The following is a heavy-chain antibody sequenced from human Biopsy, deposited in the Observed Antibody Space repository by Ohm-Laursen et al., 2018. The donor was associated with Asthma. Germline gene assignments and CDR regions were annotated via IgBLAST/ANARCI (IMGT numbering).Heavy chain of an antibody. D-gene: IGHD3-22*01. J-gene: IGHJ4*02. CDR1: GDSITSGGCC. CDR2: IHHSGTT. V-gene: IGHV4-31*03. CDR3: ARIPRRSGSYFLDY. Sequence: TLSLTCTVSGDSITSGGCCWNWIRQHPGKGLEGIGYIHHSGTTYFNPSLKSRVSFSRDTSKNQFSLRLSSVTAADTAMYYCARIPRRSGSYFLDYWGQGTLVTVSS.